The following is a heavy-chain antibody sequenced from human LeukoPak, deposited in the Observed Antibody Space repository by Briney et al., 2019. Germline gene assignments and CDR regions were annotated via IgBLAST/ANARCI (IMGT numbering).Heavy chain of an antibody. J-gene: IGHJ4*02. CDR3: ARAARTLYDSSGYYTYYFDY. Sequence: SQTLSPTCTVSGGSISSYYWSWIRQPPGKGLEWIGYIYYSGSTNYNPSLKSRVAISVDTSKNQFSLKLSSVTAADTAVYYCARAARTLYDSSGYYTYYFDYWGQGTLVTVSS. CDR2: IYYSGST. V-gene: IGHV4-59*01. CDR1: GGSISSYY. D-gene: IGHD3-22*01.